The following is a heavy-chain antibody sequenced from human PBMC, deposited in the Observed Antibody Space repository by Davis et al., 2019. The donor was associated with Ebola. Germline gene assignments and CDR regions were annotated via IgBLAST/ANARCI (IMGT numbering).Heavy chain of an antibody. D-gene: IGHD2-2*01. V-gene: IGHV1-2*06. Sequence: ASVKVSCKASGYTFAAHYIHWVRQAPGQGLEWMGRINPNFGGKIYAQKFQGRVTMTRDTSISTAYMELSRLRSDDTAVYYCARDVPGYCSRSTCYDSYSDSWGQGTLVTVSS. J-gene: IGHJ4*02. CDR1: GYTFAAHY. CDR3: ARDVPGYCSRSTCYDSYSDS. CDR2: INPNFGGK.